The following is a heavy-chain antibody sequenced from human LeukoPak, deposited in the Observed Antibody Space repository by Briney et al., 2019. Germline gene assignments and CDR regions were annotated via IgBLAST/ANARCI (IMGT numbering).Heavy chain of an antibody. J-gene: IGHJ4*02. CDR3: ARGQFQRDY. CDR1: GGSISSYY. CDR2: IYHTGST. Sequence: SETLSLTCTVSGGSISSYYWSWIRQPPGKGLEWIGYIYHTGSTNYNPSLKSRVTISVDPSKSQFSLNLRSVTAADTAVYYCARGQFQRDYWGQGTLVIVSS. V-gene: IGHV4-59*12.